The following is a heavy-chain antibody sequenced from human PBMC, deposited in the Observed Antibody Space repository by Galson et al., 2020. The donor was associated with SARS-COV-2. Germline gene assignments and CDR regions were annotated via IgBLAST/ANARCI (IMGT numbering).Heavy chain of an antibody. V-gene: IGHV3-11*01. CDR2: ISSSGSTI. CDR3: ARDQARYCSGGSCYSHYYYYGMDV. Sequence: GGSLRLSCAASGFTFSDYYMSWIRQAPGKGLEWVSYISSSGSTIYYADSVKGRFTISRDNAKNSLYLQMNSLRAEDTAVYYCARDQARYCSGGSCYSHYYYYGMDVWGQGTTVTVSS. D-gene: IGHD2-15*01. J-gene: IGHJ6*02. CDR1: GFTFSDYY.